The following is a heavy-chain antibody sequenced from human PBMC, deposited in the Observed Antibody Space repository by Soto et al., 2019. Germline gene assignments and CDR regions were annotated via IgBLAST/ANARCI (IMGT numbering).Heavy chain of an antibody. CDR1: GYTFTSYD. CDR2: MNPNSGNT. V-gene: IGHV1-8*01. J-gene: IGHJ5*02. Sequence: QVQLVQSGAEVKKPGASVKVSCKASGYTFTSYDINWVRQATGQGLEWMGWMNPNSGNTGYAQKFQGRVTMTWNTSISTAYMALSSLRSEDTAVYYCARERSAAGTGWFEPWGQGTLVTVSS. D-gene: IGHD6-13*01. CDR3: ARERSAAGTGWFEP.